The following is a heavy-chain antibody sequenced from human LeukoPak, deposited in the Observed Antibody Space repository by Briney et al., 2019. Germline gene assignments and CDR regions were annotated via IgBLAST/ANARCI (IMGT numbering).Heavy chain of an antibody. J-gene: IGHJ6*03. Sequence: RGGSLRLSCAASGFTVSSNYMSWVRQAPGKGLEWVSVIYSGGSTYYADSVKGRFTISRDNSKNTLYLQMNSLRAEDTAVYYCARESSIDYYYYYMDVWGKGTTVTVSS. CDR2: IYSGGST. V-gene: IGHV3-53*01. CDR1: GFTVSSNY. CDR3: ARESSIDYYYYYMDV. D-gene: IGHD2-2*01.